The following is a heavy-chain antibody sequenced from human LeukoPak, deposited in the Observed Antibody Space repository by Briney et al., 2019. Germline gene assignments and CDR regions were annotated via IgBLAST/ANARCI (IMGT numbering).Heavy chain of an antibody. J-gene: IGHJ4*02. CDR2: IWYDGSNK. Sequence: GRSLRLSCAASGFTFSSYGMHQVRQAPGKGLEWVAVIWYDGSNKYYADSVKGRFTISRDNSKNTLYLQMNSLRAEDTAVYYCATAGYSSGWYPDYWGQGTLVTVSS. CDR1: GFTFSSYG. V-gene: IGHV3-33*01. CDR3: ATAGYSSGWYPDY. D-gene: IGHD6-19*01.